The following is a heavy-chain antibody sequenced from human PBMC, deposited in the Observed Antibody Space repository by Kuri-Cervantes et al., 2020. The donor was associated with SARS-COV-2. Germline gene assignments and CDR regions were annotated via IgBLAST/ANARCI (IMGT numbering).Heavy chain of an antibody. CDR3: ARVGLRGYYYYMDV. J-gene: IGHJ6*03. CDR1: GFTFSSYA. CDR2: ISSGSGFI. Sequence: GESLKISCAASGFTFSSYAMSWVRQAPGKGLEWVSYISSGSGFIYYADSVKGRFTISRDNAKNTLYLQMNSLRAEDTAVYYCARVGLRGYYYYMDVWGKGTTVTVSS. D-gene: IGHD4-17*01. V-gene: IGHV3-21*01.